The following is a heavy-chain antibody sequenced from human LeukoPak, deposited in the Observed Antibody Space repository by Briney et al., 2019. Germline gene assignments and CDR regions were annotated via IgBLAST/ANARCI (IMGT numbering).Heavy chain of an antibody. J-gene: IGHJ4*02. CDR2: ISASGGST. V-gene: IGHV3-23*01. CDR1: GFTFSSSA. D-gene: IGHD3-22*01. CDR3: AKDSSDYYYYDSSGYRTA. Sequence: GGSLRLSCAASGFTFSSSAMSWVRQVPGKGLEWVSGISASGGSTYYADSVKGRFTISRDNSKNTLYLQMNSLRAEDTAVYYCAKDSSDYYYYDSSGYRTAWGQGTLVTVSS.